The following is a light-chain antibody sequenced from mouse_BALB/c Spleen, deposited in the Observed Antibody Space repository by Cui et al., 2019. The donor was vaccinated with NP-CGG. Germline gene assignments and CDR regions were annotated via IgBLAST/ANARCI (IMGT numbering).Light chain of an antibody. Sequence: QVVVTQDAPLTTSPGETVTLTCRSSTGAVTTSNYANWVQEKPDHLFTGLIGGTNNRAPGVPARFSGSLIGDKAALTITGAQTEDEAIYFCALWYSNHWMFGGGTKLTVL. CDR2: GTN. V-gene: IGLV1*01. CDR3: ALWYSNHWM. CDR1: TGAVTTSNY. J-gene: IGLJ1*01.